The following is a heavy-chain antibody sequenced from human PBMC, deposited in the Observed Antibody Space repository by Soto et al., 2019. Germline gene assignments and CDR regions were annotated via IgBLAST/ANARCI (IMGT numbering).Heavy chain of an antibody. D-gene: IGHD1-26*01. J-gene: IGHJ2*01. CDR1: GYTFTSYG. CDR2: ISAYNGNT. V-gene: IGHV1-18*01. CDR3: ARDKWELTSAWYFDL. Sequence: QVQLVQSGAEVKKPGASVKVSCKASGYTFTSYGISWVRQAPGQGLEWMGWISAYNGNTNYAQKLQGRVTMTTDTSXXTAYMELRSLRSDDTAVYYCARDKWELTSAWYFDLWGRGTLVTVSS.